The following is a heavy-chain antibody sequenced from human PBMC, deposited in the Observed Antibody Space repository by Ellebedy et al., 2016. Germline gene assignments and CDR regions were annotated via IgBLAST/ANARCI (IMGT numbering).Heavy chain of an antibody. Sequence: GESLKISXAASGFTFDDYTMHWVRQAPGKGLEWVSLISWDGGSTYYADSVKGRFTISRDSSKNSLYLQMNSLRTEDTALYYCAKDIGQWLVREGGMDVWGQGTTVTVSS. D-gene: IGHD6-19*01. CDR2: ISWDGGST. CDR3: AKDIGQWLVREGGMDV. J-gene: IGHJ6*02. V-gene: IGHV3-43*01. CDR1: GFTFDDYT.